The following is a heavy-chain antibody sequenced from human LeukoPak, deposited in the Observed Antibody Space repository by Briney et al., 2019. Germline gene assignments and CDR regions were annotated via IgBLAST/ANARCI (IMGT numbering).Heavy chain of an antibody. D-gene: IGHD2/OR15-2a*01. CDR3: TRGRYQFLGPNDS. CDR1: GFSLSDYG. CDR2: ITTNSAK. J-gene: IGHJ4*02. V-gene: IGHV3-48*02. Sequence: PGGSLRLSCAASGFSLSDYGISWARQAPVKALEWISYITTNSAKFYADSVRGRIAISRDNDKNSVYLQMNSLRDEDTAVYYCTRGRYQFLGPNDSWGQGSLVTVSS.